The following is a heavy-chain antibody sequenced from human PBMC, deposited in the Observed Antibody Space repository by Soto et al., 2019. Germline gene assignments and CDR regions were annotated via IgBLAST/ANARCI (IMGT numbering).Heavy chain of an antibody. V-gene: IGHV4-4*02. J-gene: IGHJ5*02. CDR3: ARDRGSGSYYKSWFDP. Sequence: SETLSLTCAVSGGSISSSNWWSWVRQPPGKGLEWIGEIYHSGSTNYNPSLKSRVTISVDKSKNQFSLKLSSVTAADTAVYYCARDRGSGSYYKSWFDPWGQGTLVTVS. CDR1: GGSISSSNW. D-gene: IGHD3-10*01. CDR2: IYHSGST.